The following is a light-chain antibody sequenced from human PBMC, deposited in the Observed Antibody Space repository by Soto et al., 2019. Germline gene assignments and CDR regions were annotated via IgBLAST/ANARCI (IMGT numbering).Light chain of an antibody. CDR1: QVINNY. CDR3: QKYNSAPPGT. V-gene: IGKV1-27*01. Sequence: DIQMTQSPSSLSASVGDRVTISCRASQVINNYLAWYQQKPGKGPKLLIYAASTLQSGVPSRFSGSGSGTDFTLTIRSLQPEDVATYYCQKYNSAPPGTFGPGTKVDV. J-gene: IGKJ3*01. CDR2: AAS.